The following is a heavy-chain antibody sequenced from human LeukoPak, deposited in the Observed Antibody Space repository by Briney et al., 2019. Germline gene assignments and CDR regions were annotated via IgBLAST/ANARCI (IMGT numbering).Heavy chain of an antibody. Sequence: GSLRLSCAASGFTFSSYWMHWVRQAPGKGLVWASRINSDGSSTSYADSVKGRFTISRDNAKNTLYLQMNSLRAEDTAVYYCARRDSSGYYNSNWFDPWGQGTLVTVSS. D-gene: IGHD3-22*01. CDR3: ARRDSSGYYNSNWFDP. V-gene: IGHV3-74*01. J-gene: IGHJ5*02. CDR1: GFTFSSYW. CDR2: INSDGSST.